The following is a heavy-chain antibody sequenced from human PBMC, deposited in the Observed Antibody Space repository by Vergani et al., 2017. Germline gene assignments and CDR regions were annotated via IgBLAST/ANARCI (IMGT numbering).Heavy chain of an antibody. CDR2: IYSGGST. D-gene: IGHD3-10*01. V-gene: IGHV3-66*01. J-gene: IGHJ6*02. CDR1: GFTVSSNY. CDR3: ASDPYYYGSGSYEIYGMDV. Sequence: EVQLVESGGGLVQPGGSLRLSCAASGFTVSSNYMSWVRQAPGKGLEWVSVIYSGGSTYYADSVKGRFTISRDDSKNTLYLQMNSLRAEDTAVYYCASDPYYYGSGSYEIYGMDVWGQGTTVTVSS.